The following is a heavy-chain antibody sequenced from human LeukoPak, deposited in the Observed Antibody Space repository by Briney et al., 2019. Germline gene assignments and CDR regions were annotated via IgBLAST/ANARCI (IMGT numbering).Heavy chain of an antibody. CDR3: TGGSGWYGGKFDY. Sequence: GESLKISCKASGFTFTNYWIGWVRQMPGKGLEWMGIMYPGDSDTRYSPSFQGQVTISADKSISTAYLQWRSLKASDTAMYFCTGGSGWYGGKFDYWGQGTLVTVSS. D-gene: IGHD6-19*01. J-gene: IGHJ4*02. CDR2: MYPGDSDT. CDR1: GFTFTNYW. V-gene: IGHV5-51*01.